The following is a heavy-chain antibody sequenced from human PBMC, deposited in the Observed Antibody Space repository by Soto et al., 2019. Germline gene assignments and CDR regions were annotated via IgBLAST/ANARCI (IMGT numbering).Heavy chain of an antibody. Sequence: QVQLQESGPGLVKPSETLAVTCTVSGGSVSSGSYYWSWIRQPPGKGLEWVGCISDTGSGDYNLSRKGRVTISVTTTKRQLSLRLNSVTAADTAVYYGARAHSGYDPLGMDVWGQGTTVTVSS. V-gene: IGHV4-61*01. J-gene: IGHJ6*02. CDR3: ARAHSGYDPLGMDV. CDR2: ISDTGSG. CDR1: GGSVSSGSYY. D-gene: IGHD5-12*01.